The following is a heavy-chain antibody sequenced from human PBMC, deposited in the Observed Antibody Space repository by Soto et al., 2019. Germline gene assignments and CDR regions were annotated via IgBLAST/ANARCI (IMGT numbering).Heavy chain of an antibody. D-gene: IGHD3-3*01. V-gene: IGHV1-69*13. CDR2: IIPIFGTA. CDR3: ARAVGHRPAQGGIKSILEWLPGSKSYYYGMDV. CDR1: GGTSSSYA. J-gene: IGHJ6*02. Sequence: GASVKVSCKASGGTSSSYAISWVRQAPGQGLEWMGGIIPIFGTANYAQKFQGRVTITADESTSTAYMELSSLRSEDTAVYYCARAVGHRPAQGGIKSILEWLPGSKSYYYGMDVWGQGTTVTVSS.